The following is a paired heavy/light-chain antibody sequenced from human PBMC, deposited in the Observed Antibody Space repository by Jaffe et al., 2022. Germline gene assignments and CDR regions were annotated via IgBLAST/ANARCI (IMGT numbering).Light chain of an antibody. CDR2: QDN. J-gene: IGLJ2*01. V-gene: IGLV3-1*01. Sequence: SYELTQPPSVSLSPGQTASITCSGDKLGDKYAFWYQQKPGQSPVLVIYQDNKRPSGIPERFSGSNSGNTATLTISGTQAMDEADYYCQAWDSNTAVFGGGTKLTVL. CDR3: QAWDSNTAV. CDR1: KLGDKY.
Heavy chain of an antibody. J-gene: IGHJ4*02. CDR2: ISGSGGST. CDR3: ASPGRHPYGSGSYGWDY. V-gene: IGHV3-23*01. D-gene: IGHD3-10*01. Sequence: EVQLLESGGGLVQPGGSLRLSCGASGFTFSSYAMSWVRQSPGKGLEWVSTISGSGGSTYYTDSVKGRFTISRDNSKNTLYLQMNSLRAEDTAVYYCASPGRHPYGSGSYGWDYWGQGTLVTVSS. CDR1: GFTFSSYA.